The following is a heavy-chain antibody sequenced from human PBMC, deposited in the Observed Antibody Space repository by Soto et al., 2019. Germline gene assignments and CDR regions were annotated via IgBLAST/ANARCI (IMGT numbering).Heavy chain of an antibody. Sequence: QAQLVESGGGVVQPGRSLRLSCAASGFTFSSYGMHWVRQAPGKGLEWVAVISYDGSNKYYADSVKGRFTISRDNSKNTLYLQMNSLRAEDTAVYYCASGATPGGRYYYGMDVWGQGTTVTVSS. V-gene: IGHV3-30*03. D-gene: IGHD1-26*01. CDR3: ASGATPGGRYYYGMDV. CDR1: GFTFSSYG. J-gene: IGHJ6*02. CDR2: ISYDGSNK.